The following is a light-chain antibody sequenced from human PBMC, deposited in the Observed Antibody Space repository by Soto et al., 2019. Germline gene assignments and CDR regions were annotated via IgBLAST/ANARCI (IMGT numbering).Light chain of an antibody. CDR3: QQRQSWPRT. Sequence: EILLTQSPAALSLSPGERATLSCRATQSVSDPLAWYKQKPGQAPRLLIYEASTRATGIPARFSGSGSGTEFSLSISSLEPEDFEVYYCQQRQSWPRTFGQGTRLEIK. J-gene: IGKJ5*01. V-gene: IGKV3-11*01. CDR2: EAS. CDR1: QSVSDP.